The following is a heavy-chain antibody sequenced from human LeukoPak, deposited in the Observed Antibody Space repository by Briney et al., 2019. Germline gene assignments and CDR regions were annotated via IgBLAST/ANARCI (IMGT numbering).Heavy chain of an antibody. J-gene: IGHJ4*02. CDR1: GGSFSGYY. Sequence: SETLSLTCAVYGGSFSGYYWSWIRQPPGKGLEWIGEINHSGSTNYNPSLKSRVTISVDTSKNQFSLKLSSVTAADTAVYYCARVEYNSPSGVDYWGQGTLVTVSS. CDR2: INHSGST. CDR3: ARVEYNSPSGVDY. D-gene: IGHD2-15*01. V-gene: IGHV4-34*01.